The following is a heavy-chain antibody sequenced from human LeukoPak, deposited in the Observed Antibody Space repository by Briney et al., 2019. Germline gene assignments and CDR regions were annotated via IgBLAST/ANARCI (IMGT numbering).Heavy chain of an antibody. Sequence: ASVKVSCKASGYTLTSYSISWVRQAPGQGLEWMGIINPSGGSTSYAQKFQGRVTMTRDTSTSTVYMELSSLRSEDTAVYYCARDPYYGGNSEYFQHWGQGTLVTVSS. J-gene: IGHJ1*01. CDR3: ARDPYYGGNSEYFQH. V-gene: IGHV1-46*01. D-gene: IGHD4-23*01. CDR2: INPSGGST. CDR1: GYTLTSYS.